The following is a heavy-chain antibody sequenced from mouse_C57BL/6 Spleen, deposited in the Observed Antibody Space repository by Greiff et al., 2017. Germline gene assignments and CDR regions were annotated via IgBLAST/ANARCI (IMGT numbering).Heavy chain of an antibody. CDR1: GYTFTGYW. D-gene: IGHD1-1*01. Sequence: VQLQQSGAELMKPGASVKLSCKATGYTFTGYWIEWVKQRPGHGLEWIGEILPGSGCTNYNEKVKGKATFTADTSSNTAYMQLSSLTTKDSAIYDCAVKYYGSSYWYFDVWGTGTTVTVSS. CDR3: AVKYYGSSYWYFDV. V-gene: IGHV1-9*01. CDR2: ILPGSGCT. J-gene: IGHJ1*03.